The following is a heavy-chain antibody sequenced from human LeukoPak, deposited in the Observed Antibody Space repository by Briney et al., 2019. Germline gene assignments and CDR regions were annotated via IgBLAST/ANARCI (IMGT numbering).Heavy chain of an antibody. Sequence: ASVKVSCKASGGTFSSYAISWVRQAPGQGREGMGRIIPILGIANYAQKFQGRVTITADKSTSTAYMELSSLRSEDTAVYYCASREVPVEDEHPIDYWGQGTLVSVSS. V-gene: IGHV1-69*04. J-gene: IGHJ4*02. CDR3: ASREVPVEDEHPIDY. CDR1: GGTFSSYA. D-gene: IGHD1/OR15-1a*01. CDR2: IIPILGIA.